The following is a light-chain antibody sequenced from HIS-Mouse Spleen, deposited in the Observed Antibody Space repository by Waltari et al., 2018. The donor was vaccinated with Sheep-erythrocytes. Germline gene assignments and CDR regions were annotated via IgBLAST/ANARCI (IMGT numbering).Light chain of an antibody. CDR3: SSYTSSSTWV. J-gene: IGLJ3*02. CDR2: DVR. Sequence: QSALTQPASVSGSPGQSITISCTGTSSDVGGYNYVSWYQQHPGKAPKLMIYDVRNRPSGVSNRGSGSKSGNTASLTISGLQAEDEADYYCSSYTSSSTWVFGGGTKLTVL. CDR1: SSDVGGYNY. V-gene: IGLV2-14*03.